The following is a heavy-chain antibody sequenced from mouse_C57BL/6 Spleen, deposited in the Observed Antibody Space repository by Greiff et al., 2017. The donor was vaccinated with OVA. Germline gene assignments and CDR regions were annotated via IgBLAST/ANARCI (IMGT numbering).Heavy chain of an antibody. CDR1: GYTFTDYY. CDR2: IGPGSGST. J-gene: IGHJ2*01. D-gene: IGHD1-1*01. V-gene: IGHV1-77*01. CDR3: ASSLMYYYGSSYFDY. Sequence: QVQLQQSGAELVKPGASVKISCKASGYTFTDYYINWVKQRPGQGLEWIGKIGPGSGSTYYNEKFKGKATLTAATSSSTAYMQLSSLTSEDSAVEFCASSLMYYYGSSYFDYWGQGTTLTVSS.